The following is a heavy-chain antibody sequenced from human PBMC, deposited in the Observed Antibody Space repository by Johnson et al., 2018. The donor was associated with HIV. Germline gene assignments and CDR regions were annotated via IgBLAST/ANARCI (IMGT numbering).Heavy chain of an antibody. J-gene: IGHJ3*02. Sequence: MQLVESGGGLVQPGGSLRLSCAVSGFTVSTNYMSWVRQTPGKGLEWVSVIYSGGSGGSTYYVASVKGRFTISRDNSKNTLYLQMNSLRTEDTAVYYCARDAHRTDDAFDIWGQGTMVTVSS. CDR1: GFTVSTNY. CDR3: ARDAHRTDDAFDI. V-gene: IGHV3-66*02. D-gene: IGHD1-14*01. CDR2: IYSGGSGGST.